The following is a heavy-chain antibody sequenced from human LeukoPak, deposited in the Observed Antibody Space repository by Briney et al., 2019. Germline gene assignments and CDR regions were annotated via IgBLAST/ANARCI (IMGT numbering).Heavy chain of an antibody. CDR3: TTDRGLYDSSGYYYFATDI. J-gene: IGHJ3*02. V-gene: IGHV3-15*01. CDR2: IKSKSDCGTT. CDR1: GFTFSNAW. Sequence: GGSLRLSCAASGFTFSNAWMNWARQAPGKGLEWVGRIKSKSDCGTTDYAAPVKGRFTISRDDSKNTLFLQMNSLKTEDTAVYYCTTDRGLYDSSGYYYFATDIWGQGTMVTVSS. D-gene: IGHD3-22*01.